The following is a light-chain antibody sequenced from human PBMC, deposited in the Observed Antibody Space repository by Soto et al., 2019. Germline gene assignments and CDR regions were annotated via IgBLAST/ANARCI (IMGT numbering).Light chain of an antibody. CDR1: QSVSWY. CDR2: DAS. CDR3: QQRHHWLRT. V-gene: IGKV3-11*01. Sequence: EIVLTQSPATLSLSVGERATLSCRASQSVSWYLAWYQQKPGQAPRLLIYDASKRAAGIPAMFSGSGSETDFTLTISSLEPEDFGVYYCQQRHHWLRTFGQGTKVEIK. J-gene: IGKJ2*01.